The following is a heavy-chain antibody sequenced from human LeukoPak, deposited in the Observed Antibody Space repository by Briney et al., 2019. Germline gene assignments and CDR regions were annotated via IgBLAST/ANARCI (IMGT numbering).Heavy chain of an antibody. CDR1: GFTFSSYA. CDR3: AKDVGGYYYGSGTYFDY. CDR2: ISYDGSNK. D-gene: IGHD3-10*01. V-gene: IGHV3-30*04. Sequence: PGRSLRLSCAASGFTFSSYAMHWVRQAPGKGLEWVAVISYDGSNKYYADSVKGRFTISRDNSKNTLYLQMNSLRAEDTAVYYCAKDVGGYYYGSGTYFDYWGQGTLVTVSS. J-gene: IGHJ4*02.